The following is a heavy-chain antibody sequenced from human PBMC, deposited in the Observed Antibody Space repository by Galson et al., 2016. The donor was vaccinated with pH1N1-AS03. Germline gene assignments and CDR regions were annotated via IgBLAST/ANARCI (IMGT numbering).Heavy chain of an antibody. J-gene: IGHJ4*02. Sequence: SVKVSCKASGYTFTTFDINWVRLDTGQGREWMGWMNPNSANTGYAQKFQDRVTMTRNTSISPAYMELSSLRSEATAVYYRALKRVGYGSGSAYFDYWGQGTLVTVSS. V-gene: IGHV1-8*01. CDR3: ALKRVGYGSGSAYFDY. CDR2: MNPNSANT. CDR1: GYTFTTFD. D-gene: IGHD3-10*01.